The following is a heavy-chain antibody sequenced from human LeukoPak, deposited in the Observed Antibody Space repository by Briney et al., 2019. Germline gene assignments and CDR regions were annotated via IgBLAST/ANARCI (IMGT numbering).Heavy chain of an antibody. D-gene: IGHD2-2*01. CDR2: IKQDGSEK. J-gene: IGHJ4*02. CDR3: ARGRYCSRTSCENFDY. V-gene: IGHV3-7*01. CDR1: GFNLGGHY. Sequence: GGSLRLSCAASGFNLGGHYMSWVRQAPGKGLEWVANIKQDGSEKYYVDSVKGRFTISRDNAKNSLYLQMNSLRAEDTALYYCARGRYCSRTSCENFDYWAQGTLVTVSS.